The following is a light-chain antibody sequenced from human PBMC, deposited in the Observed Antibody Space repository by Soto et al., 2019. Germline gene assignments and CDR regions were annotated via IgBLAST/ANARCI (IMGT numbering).Light chain of an antibody. CDR1: QSVSSSY. CDR2: AAF. CDR3: QQYGSSPQT. V-gene: IGKV3-20*01. J-gene: IGKJ1*01. Sequence: EIVLTQSPVTLSLSPGERATLSCRASQSVSSSYFAWYQQKPGQAPRLLIYAAFSRATGIPARFSGSGSGTEFTLTISRLEPEDFAVYFCQQYGSSPQTFGQGTKVDIK.